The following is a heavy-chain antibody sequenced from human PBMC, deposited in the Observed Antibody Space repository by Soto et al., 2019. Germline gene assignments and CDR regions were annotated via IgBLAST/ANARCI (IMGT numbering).Heavy chain of an antibody. D-gene: IGHD6-6*01. Sequence: QVQLVQSGAEVKKPGASVKGSCKASGYTCTSYGISWSRLAPGQGLEWMGWISADNGNTNYAQKLQGRVPMTTDTSTSTGYMELRSLRSEDTAVYYCSRGHSSSIAPIDPWGQGTLVTVST. V-gene: IGHV1-18*01. J-gene: IGHJ5*02. CDR1: GYTCTSYG. CDR2: ISADNGNT. CDR3: SRGHSSSIAPIDP.